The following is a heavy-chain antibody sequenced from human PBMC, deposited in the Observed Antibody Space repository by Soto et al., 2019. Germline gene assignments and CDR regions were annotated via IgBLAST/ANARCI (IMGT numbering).Heavy chain of an antibody. V-gene: IGHV3-23*01. D-gene: IGHD4-17*01. J-gene: IGHJ1*01. CDR1: GFTFSSYA. CDR2: ISGSGGST. CDR3: ATHDYGDYEYFQH. Sequence: GGSLRLSCAASGFTFSSYAMSWVRQAPGKGLEWVSAISGSGGSTYYADSVKGRFTISRDNSKNTLYLQMNSLRAEDTAVYYCATHDYGDYEYFQHWGQGTLVTVSS.